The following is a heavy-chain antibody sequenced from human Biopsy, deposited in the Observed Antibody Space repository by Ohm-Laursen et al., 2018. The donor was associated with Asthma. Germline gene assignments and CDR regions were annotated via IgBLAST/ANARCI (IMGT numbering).Heavy chain of an antibody. CDR1: GGTFSSYA. D-gene: IGHD1-7*01. J-gene: IGHJ6*02. CDR2: IIPIFGTA. V-gene: IGHV1-69*01. CDR3: ARDPHNSYLASLRTKFNYYYYGMDV. Sequence: SSVKVSCKASGGTFSSYAISWVRQAPGQGLEWMGGIIPIFGTANYAQKFQGRVTITADESTSTAYMELSSLRSEDTAVYYCARDPHNSYLASLRTKFNYYYYGMDVWGQGTTVTVSS.